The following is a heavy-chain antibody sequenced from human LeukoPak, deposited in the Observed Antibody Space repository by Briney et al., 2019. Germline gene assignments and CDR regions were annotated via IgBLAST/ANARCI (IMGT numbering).Heavy chain of an antibody. D-gene: IGHD5-12*01. CDR3: ARVRATFSPHFDN. CDR2: INSDGSIT. J-gene: IGHJ4*02. Sequence: GGSPRLSLAASGFTLSSYWMHPVRQAPGEGLMWVSRINSDGSITNYADSVKGRFTISRDNAKNTLYLQMNSLRAEDTAVYYCARVRATFSPHFDNWGQGTLVTVAS. CDR1: GFTLSSYW. V-gene: IGHV3-74*01.